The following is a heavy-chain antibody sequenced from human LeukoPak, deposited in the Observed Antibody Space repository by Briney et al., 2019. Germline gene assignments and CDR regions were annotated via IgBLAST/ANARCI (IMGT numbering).Heavy chain of an antibody. CDR2: ISYDGSNK. CDR3: ARESGIAAAGLDY. CDR1: GFTFSSYA. J-gene: IGHJ4*02. Sequence: GGSLRLSCAASGFTFSSYAMHWVRQAPGKGLEWVAVISYDGSNKYYADSVKGRFTISRDNSKNTLYLQMNSLRAEGTAVYYCARESGIAAAGLDYWGQGTLVTVSS. V-gene: IGHV3-30-3*01. D-gene: IGHD6-13*01.